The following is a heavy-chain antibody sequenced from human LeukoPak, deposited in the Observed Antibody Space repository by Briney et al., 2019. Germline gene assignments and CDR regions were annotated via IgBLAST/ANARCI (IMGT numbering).Heavy chain of an antibody. CDR3: TRERNNDYALDY. CDR1: GFTFGDYA. Sequence: GGSLRLSCTASGFTFGDYAMSWVRQAPGKGLEWVGFIRSKAYGGTTEYAASVKGRFTISRDDSKSIAYLQMNSLKTEDTAVYYCTRERNNDYALDYWGQGTLVTVSS. D-gene: IGHD4-17*01. V-gene: IGHV3-49*04. J-gene: IGHJ4*02. CDR2: IRSKAYGGTT.